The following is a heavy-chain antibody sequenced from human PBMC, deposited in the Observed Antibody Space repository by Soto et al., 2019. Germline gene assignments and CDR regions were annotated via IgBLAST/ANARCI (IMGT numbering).Heavy chain of an antibody. Sequence: SETLCLTWTVSGGTISSTRCCWIRISKPPGKGLEWIGTTYYTGSTYYNPSLKSRVTISVDMSKNQFSLKVRSVTAADTAVYYCVSGPGTTADYWGQGTLVTVS. CDR3: VSGPGTTADY. CDR1: GGTISSTRCC. D-gene: IGHD1-1*01. J-gene: IGHJ4*02. V-gene: IGHV4-39*01. CDR2: TYYTGST.